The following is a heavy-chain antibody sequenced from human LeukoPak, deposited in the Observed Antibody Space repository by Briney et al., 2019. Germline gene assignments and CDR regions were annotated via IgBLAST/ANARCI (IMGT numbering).Heavy chain of an antibody. CDR1: GFTFSSYG. CDR3: AKDGSTVTTHLDY. Sequence: PGGSLRLSCAASGFTFSSYGMHWVRQAPGKGLEWVAFIRYDGSNKYYADSVKGRFTISRDNSKNTVYLQMNSLRAEDTAVYYCAKDGSTVTTHLDYWGQGTLVTVSS. CDR2: IRYDGSNK. V-gene: IGHV3-30*02. D-gene: IGHD4-17*01. J-gene: IGHJ4*02.